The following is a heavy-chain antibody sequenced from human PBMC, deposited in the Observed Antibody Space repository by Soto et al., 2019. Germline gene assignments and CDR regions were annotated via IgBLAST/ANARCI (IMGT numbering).Heavy chain of an antibody. J-gene: IGHJ5*02. CDR2: IIPILGIA. V-gene: IGHV1-69*08. D-gene: IGHD5-12*01. CDR1: GGTFSSYT. CDR3: ARDIGPSGYDVGGKFDP. Sequence: QVQLVQSGAEVKKPGSSVKVSCKASGGTFSSYTISWVRQAPGQGLEWMGRIIPILGIANYAQKFQGRVTITAAKSASTAYMELSSLRSEHTAVYDCARDIGPSGYDVGGKFDPWGQGTLVTVSS.